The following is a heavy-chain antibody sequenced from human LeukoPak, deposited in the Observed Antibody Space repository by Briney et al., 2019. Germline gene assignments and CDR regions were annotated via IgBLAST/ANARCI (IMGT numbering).Heavy chain of an antibody. CDR3: ARDMVYYYGSGSYGAPGLNWFDP. J-gene: IGHJ5*02. CDR2: ISAYNGNT. CDR1: GYTFTSYG. V-gene: IGHV1-18*01. D-gene: IGHD3-10*01. Sequence: ASVKVSCKASGYTFTSYGISWVRQAPGQGLEWMGWISAYNGNTNYAQKLQGRVTMTTDTSTSTAYMELRSLRSDDTAVHYCARDMVYYYGSGSYGAPGLNWFDPWGQGTLVTVSS.